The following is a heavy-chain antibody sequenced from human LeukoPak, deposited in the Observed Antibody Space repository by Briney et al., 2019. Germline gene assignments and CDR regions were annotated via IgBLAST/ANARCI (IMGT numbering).Heavy chain of an antibody. CDR3: ARLDMQRWLQPLAFDY. V-gene: IGHV3-11*01. J-gene: IGHJ4*02. Sequence: PGGSLRLSCAASGFTFSDYYMSWIRQAPGKGLEWVSYISSGGSTIYHADSVKGRFTISRDNAKNSLYLQMSSLRAEDTAVYYCARLDMQRWLQPLAFDYWGQGTLVTVSS. CDR1: GFTFSDYY. CDR2: ISSGGSTI. D-gene: IGHD5-24*01.